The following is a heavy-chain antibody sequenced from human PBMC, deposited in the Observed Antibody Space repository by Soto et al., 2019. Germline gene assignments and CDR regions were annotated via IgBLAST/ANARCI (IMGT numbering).Heavy chain of an antibody. CDR3: AKLGSIAVAGDWYFDL. J-gene: IGHJ2*01. Sequence: QVELVESRGGVVQPGRSLRLSCAASGFTFSSYGMHWVRQAPGKGLEWVAVISYDGSNKYYADSVKGRFTISRDNSKNTLYLQMNSLRAEDTAVYYCAKLGSIAVAGDWYFDLWGRGTLVTVSS. V-gene: IGHV3-30*18. CDR1: GFTFSSYG. CDR2: ISYDGSNK. D-gene: IGHD6-19*01.